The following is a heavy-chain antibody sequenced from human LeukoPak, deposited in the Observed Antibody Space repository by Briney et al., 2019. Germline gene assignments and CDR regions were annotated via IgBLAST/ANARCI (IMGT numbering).Heavy chain of an antibody. Sequence: ASVKVSCKASGYTFTGYYMHWVRQAPGQGLEWIGWINPNSGGTNYAQKFQGRVTTTRDTSISTAYMELSRLRSDDTAVYYCARDMYSGSYQPFDYWGQGTLVTVSS. CDR2: INPNSGGT. J-gene: IGHJ4*02. CDR1: GYTFTGYY. CDR3: ARDMYSGSYQPFDY. D-gene: IGHD1-26*01. V-gene: IGHV1-2*02.